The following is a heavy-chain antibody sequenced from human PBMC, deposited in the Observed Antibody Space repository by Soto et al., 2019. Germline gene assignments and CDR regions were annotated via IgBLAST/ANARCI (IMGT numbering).Heavy chain of an antibody. CDR2: ISYDGSNK. V-gene: IGHV3-30*18. CDR1: GFTFSSYG. D-gene: IGHD2-15*01. J-gene: IGHJ6*02. CDR3: AKDLSVVVVAATMGMDV. Sequence: QVQLVESGGGVVQPGRSLRLSCAASGFTFSSYGMHWVRQAPGKGLEWVAVISYDGSNKYYADSVKGRFTISRDNSKNTLYLQMNSLRAEDTAVYYCAKDLSVVVVAATMGMDVWGQGTTVTVSS.